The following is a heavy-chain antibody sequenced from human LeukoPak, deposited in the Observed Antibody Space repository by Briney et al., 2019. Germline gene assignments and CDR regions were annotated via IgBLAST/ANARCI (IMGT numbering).Heavy chain of an antibody. CDR1: GGSIISYY. J-gene: IGHJ5*02. D-gene: IGHD1-14*01. CDR3: ARHFKHVRSGTQHWFDP. Sequence: SETLSLTCTVSGGSIISYYWSWIRQPPGKGLEWIGFIYSSGSTNYIPSLRGRLTISVDTSKNQFSLRLNSVTAADTAVYYCARHFKHVRSGTQHWFDPWGQGTLVTVSS. CDR2: IYSSGST. V-gene: IGHV4-4*09.